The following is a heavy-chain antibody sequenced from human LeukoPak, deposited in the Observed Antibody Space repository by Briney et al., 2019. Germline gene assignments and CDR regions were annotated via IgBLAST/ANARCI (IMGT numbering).Heavy chain of an antibody. CDR3: ARDFRLRYFDWTTNPSDY. V-gene: IGHV3-20*04. CDR2: INWNGGST. CDR1: GFTFDDYG. J-gene: IGHJ4*02. Sequence: GGSLRLSCAASGFTFDDYGMSWVRQAPGKGLEWFSGINWNGGSTGYADSVKGRFTISRDNAKNSLYLQMNSLRAEDTALYYCARDFRLRYFDWTTNPSDYWGQGTLVTVSS. D-gene: IGHD3-9*01.